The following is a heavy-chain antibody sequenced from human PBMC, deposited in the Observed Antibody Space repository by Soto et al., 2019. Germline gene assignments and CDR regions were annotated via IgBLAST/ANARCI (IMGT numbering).Heavy chain of an antibody. Sequence: SLRLSCAASGFTFSTYSINWVRQAPGKGLEWVASISSSGDYIYYADSVKGRFTISRDNAQNSLFLQMNSLRAEDTAVYFCARDSRNRQEGMDVWGHGTTVTVSS. J-gene: IGHJ6*02. CDR2: ISSSGDYI. V-gene: IGHV3-21*01. CDR3: ARDSRNRQEGMDV. CDR1: GFTFSTYS.